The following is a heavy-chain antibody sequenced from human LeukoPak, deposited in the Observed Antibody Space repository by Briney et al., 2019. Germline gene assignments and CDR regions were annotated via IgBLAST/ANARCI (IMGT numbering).Heavy chain of an antibody. V-gene: IGHV1-2*06. Sequence: ASVKVSCKASGYTFTYYYIHWVRQAPGQGLEWMGRINPNTGGTDFALKFQGRVTMTRDTSISTAYMELSRLRSDDTAVYYCARVVRGVTKILDYWGQGTLVTVSS. CDR3: ARVVRGVTKILDY. CDR1: GYTFTYYY. J-gene: IGHJ4*02. CDR2: INPNTGGT. D-gene: IGHD3-10*01.